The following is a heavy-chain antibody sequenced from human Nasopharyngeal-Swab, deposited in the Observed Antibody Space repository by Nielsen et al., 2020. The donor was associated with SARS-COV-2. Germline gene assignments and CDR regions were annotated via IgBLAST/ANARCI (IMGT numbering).Heavy chain of an antibody. Sequence: GESLKISCAASGFTFSSYWMHWVRQAPGKGLVWVSRINSDGSSTSYADSVKGRFTISRDNARNTLSLQMNSLRIEDTAVYYCATAGNYRFDFWGQGTQVTVSS. J-gene: IGHJ4*02. CDR1: GFTFSSYW. CDR2: INSDGSST. D-gene: IGHD3-16*02. V-gene: IGHV3-74*01. CDR3: ATAGNYRFDF.